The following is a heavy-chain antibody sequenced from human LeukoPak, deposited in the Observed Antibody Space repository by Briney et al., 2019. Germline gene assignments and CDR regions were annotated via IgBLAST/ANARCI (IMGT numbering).Heavy chain of an antibody. Sequence: ASVKLSCKASGYTFTSYDINWVRHATGQGVEWMGWMNPNSGNTGYAQKFQGKVTMTRNTSKSTASMELRSLRSEDTSVYYCARGNKRSSYDSSGYYLGPQPNYFDYWGEGTLVTVSS. V-gene: IGHV1-8*01. J-gene: IGHJ4*02. D-gene: IGHD3-22*01. CDR2: MNPNSGNT. CDR1: GYTFTSYD. CDR3: ARGNKRSSYDSSGYYLGPQPNYFDY.